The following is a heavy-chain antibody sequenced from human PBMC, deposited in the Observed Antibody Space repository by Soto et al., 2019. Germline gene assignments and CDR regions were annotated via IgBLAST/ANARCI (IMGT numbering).Heavy chain of an antibody. CDR3: ARQGSWPYYYYGLDV. CDR1: GYTFTTSG. D-gene: IGHD1-26*01. Sequence: QVQLAQSGPEVKKPGASVKVSCEASGYTFTTSGISWVRQAPGQGLEWMGWISTYNGDTNSAQKFQGRVTMTADTSTGTAYMELMSPKSDDTAVYYCARQGSWPYYYYGLDVWGQGTTVTVSS. V-gene: IGHV1-18*01. CDR2: ISTYNGDT. J-gene: IGHJ6*02.